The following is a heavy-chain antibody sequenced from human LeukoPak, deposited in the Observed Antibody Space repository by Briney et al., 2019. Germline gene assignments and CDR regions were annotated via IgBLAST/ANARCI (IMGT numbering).Heavy chain of an antibody. CDR1: GGSISSGSYY. D-gene: IGHD4-17*01. Sequence: SETLSLTCTVSGGSISSGSYYWSWIRQPAGKGLEWIGRIYTSGSTNYNPSLKSRVTISVDTSKNQFSLKLSSVTAADTAVYYCAGLSLFGDPFDYWGQGTLVTVSS. CDR3: AGLSLFGDPFDY. J-gene: IGHJ4*02. V-gene: IGHV4-61*02. CDR2: IYTSGST.